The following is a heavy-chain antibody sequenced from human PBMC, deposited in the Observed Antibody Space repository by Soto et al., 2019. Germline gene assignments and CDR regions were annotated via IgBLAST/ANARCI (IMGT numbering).Heavy chain of an antibody. J-gene: IGHJ6*02. V-gene: IGHV4-30-2*06. CDR3: ARAFYGVEL. Sequence: SETLSLTCTVSGGSITSGGYSWRWIRQSPGQGLEWIGYISQSGSAFYNPSLKTRATILVDRSKHQFSLNLTSVTAADAAVYYCARAFYGVELWGQGTTVAVSS. CDR2: ISQSGSA. CDR1: GGSITSGGYS.